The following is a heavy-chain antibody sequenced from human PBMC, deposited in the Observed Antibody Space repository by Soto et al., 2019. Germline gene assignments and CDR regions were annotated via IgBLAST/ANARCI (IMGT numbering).Heavy chain of an antibody. CDR1: GFTFSSYA. Sequence: PGGSLRLSCAASGFTFSSYAMSWVRQAPGKGLEWVSAISGSGGSTYYADSVKGRFTISRDNSKNTLYLQMNSLRAEDTAVYYCAKVVVVVPAAMQMAFDIWSQGTMVTVSS. D-gene: IGHD2-2*01. CDR2: ISGSGGST. V-gene: IGHV3-23*01. CDR3: AKVVVVVPAAMQMAFDI. J-gene: IGHJ3*02.